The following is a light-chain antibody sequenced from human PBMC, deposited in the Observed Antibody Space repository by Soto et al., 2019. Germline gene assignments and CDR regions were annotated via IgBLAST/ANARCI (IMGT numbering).Light chain of an antibody. CDR3: SSYAGSNNFV. CDR1: GSDGGNYNH. J-gene: IGLJ1*01. V-gene: IGLV2-8*01. CDR2: EVS. Sequence: QSALTQPPSASGSPGQSITISCTGIGSDGGNYNHVSWYQQHPGKAPQLIIYEVSKRPSGVPDRFSGSKSGNTASLTVSGLQAEDEADYYCSSYAGSNNFVFGTGTKLTVL.